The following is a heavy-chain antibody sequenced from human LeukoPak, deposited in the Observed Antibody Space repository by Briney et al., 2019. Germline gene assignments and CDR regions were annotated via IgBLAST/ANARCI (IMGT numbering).Heavy chain of an antibody. CDR3: ARDIDLIVGATRDYGMDV. J-gene: IGHJ6*02. Sequence: PSETLSLTCTVSGGSISSYYWSWIRQPPGKGLEWIGYMYYTGSANYNPSLRSRVTISVDTSKNQFSLKLSSVTAADTAVYYCARDIDLIVGATRDYGMDVWGQGTTVTVSS. CDR1: GGSISSYY. CDR2: MYYTGSA. D-gene: IGHD1-26*01. V-gene: IGHV4-59*12.